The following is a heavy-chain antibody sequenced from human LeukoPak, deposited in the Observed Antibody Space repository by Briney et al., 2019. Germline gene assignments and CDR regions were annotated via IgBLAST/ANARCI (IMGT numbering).Heavy chain of an antibody. Sequence: PSETLSLTYTVSGGSISSSSYYWGWIRQPPGKGLEWIGSIYYSGSTYYNPSLKSRVTISVDTSKNQFSLKLSSVTAADTAVYYCARAVIVGAIGHDAFDIWGQGTMVTVSS. CDR1: GGSISSSSYY. D-gene: IGHD1-26*01. J-gene: IGHJ3*02. V-gene: IGHV4-39*07. CDR2: IYYSGST. CDR3: ARAVIVGAIGHDAFDI.